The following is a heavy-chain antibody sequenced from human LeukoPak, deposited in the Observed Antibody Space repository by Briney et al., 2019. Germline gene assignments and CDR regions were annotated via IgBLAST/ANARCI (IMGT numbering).Heavy chain of an antibody. J-gene: IGHJ4*02. D-gene: IGHD2-15*01. CDR1: GGSISSSDYY. V-gene: IGHV4-30-4*01. CDR3: ARAEGVAAEFDY. Sequence: SQTLSLTCTVSGGSISSSDYYWSWIRQPPGKGLEWIGYIYYSGSTYYNPSLKSRVTISVDTSKNQFSLKLSSVTAADTAVYYCARAEGVAAEFDYWGQGTLVTVSS. CDR2: IYYSGST.